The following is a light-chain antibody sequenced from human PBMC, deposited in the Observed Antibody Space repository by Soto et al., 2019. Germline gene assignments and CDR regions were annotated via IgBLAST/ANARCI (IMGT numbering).Light chain of an antibody. CDR1: TGAVTNGHY. Sequence: QAVVTQEPSLTVSPGGTVTLTCGSSTGAVTNGHYPYWFQQKPGQAPKTLIYDTTKTHSGTPARFSGSLLGDNAALTLSGAQPEDEADYYCLLAFSGDRRIFGGGTKLTVL. V-gene: IGLV7-46*01. CDR3: LLAFSGDRRI. J-gene: IGLJ2*01. CDR2: DTT.